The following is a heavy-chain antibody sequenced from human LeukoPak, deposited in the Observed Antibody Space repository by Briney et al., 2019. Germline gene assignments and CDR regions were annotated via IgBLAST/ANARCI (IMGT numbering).Heavy chain of an antibody. V-gene: IGHV3-23*01. Sequence: GGSLRLSCAASGFTFSSYGMSWVRQAPGKGLEWVSAISGSGGSTYYADSVKGRFTISRDNSKNTLYLQMNSLRAEDTAVYYCAKSYYGSGRYYYYYYMDVWGKGTTVTISS. J-gene: IGHJ6*03. CDR2: ISGSGGST. CDR1: GFTFSSYG. CDR3: AKSYYGSGRYYYYYYMDV. D-gene: IGHD3-10*01.